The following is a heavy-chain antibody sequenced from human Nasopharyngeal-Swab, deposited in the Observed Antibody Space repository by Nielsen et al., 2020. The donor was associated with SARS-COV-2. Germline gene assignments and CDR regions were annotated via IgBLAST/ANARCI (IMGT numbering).Heavy chain of an antibody. V-gene: IGHV3-33*01. D-gene: IGHD4-17*01. CDR2: IWYDGSNK. Sequence: GGSLRLSCAASGFTFSNYGMHWVRQAPGKGLEWLAVIWYDGSNKYYADSVKGRFTISRDNSKNTVYLQMNSLRAEDTAVYYCARGGLRGGFDYWGQGTLVTVSS. J-gene: IGHJ4*02. CDR3: ARGGLRGGFDY. CDR1: GFTFSNYG.